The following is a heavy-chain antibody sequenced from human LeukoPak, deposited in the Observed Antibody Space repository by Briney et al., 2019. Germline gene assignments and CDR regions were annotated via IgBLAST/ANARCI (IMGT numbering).Heavy chain of an antibody. D-gene: IGHD3-16*01. Sequence: GSLRLSCAASGFSFSSYAMTWARQAPVKGLEWVSAISGDGTRTYYADSAKGRFTISRDNSKNTLYLEMSSLRVEDTAIYYCAKWPEGAMDYFDYWGQGTLVTVSS. V-gene: IGHV3-23*01. J-gene: IGHJ4*02. CDR1: GFSFSSYA. CDR2: ISGDGTRT. CDR3: AKWPEGAMDYFDY.